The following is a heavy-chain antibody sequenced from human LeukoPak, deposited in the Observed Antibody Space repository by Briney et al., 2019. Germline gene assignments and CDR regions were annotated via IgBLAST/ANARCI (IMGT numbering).Heavy chain of an antibody. CDR3: ARDVDALGGATDY. Sequence: SETLSLTCTVPGGSISSYYWSWIRQPAGKGLEWIGRIYTSGSTNYNPSLKSRVTISVDKSKNQFSLKLSSVTAADTAVYYCARDVDALGGATDYWGQGTLVTVSS. J-gene: IGHJ4*02. CDR2: IYTSGST. CDR1: GGSISSYY. D-gene: IGHD3-16*01. V-gene: IGHV4-4*07.